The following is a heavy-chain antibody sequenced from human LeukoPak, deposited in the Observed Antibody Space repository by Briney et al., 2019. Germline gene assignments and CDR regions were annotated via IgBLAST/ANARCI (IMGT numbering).Heavy chain of an antibody. CDR2: IDGDGTTA. V-gene: IGHV3-74*01. Sequence: ETLSLTCSVSGYSISSGYCWGWIRQPPGKGLVWVSRIDGDGTTANYAESVKGRFTISRDNAKNSLYLQMNSLRAEDTAVYYCARSFRKIAARQFGWGQGTLVTVSS. CDR3: ARSFRKIAARQFG. D-gene: IGHD6-6*01. CDR1: GYSISSGYC. J-gene: IGHJ4*02.